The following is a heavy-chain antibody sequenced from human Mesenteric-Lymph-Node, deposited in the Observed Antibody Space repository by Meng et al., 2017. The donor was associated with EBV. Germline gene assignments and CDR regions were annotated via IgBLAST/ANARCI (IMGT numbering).Heavy chain of an antibody. V-gene: IGHV4-39*07. J-gene: IGHJ4*02. Sequence: QLQRQESGPGLVKPSETLSLTCTVSGVSISSSSYYWGWIRQPPGKGLEWIGSIYYSGSTYYNPSLKSRVTISVDTSKNQFSLKLSSVTAADTAVYYCATSSLTVDYWGQGTLVTVSS. CDR3: ATSSLTVDY. CDR2: IYYSGST. CDR1: GVSISSSSYY.